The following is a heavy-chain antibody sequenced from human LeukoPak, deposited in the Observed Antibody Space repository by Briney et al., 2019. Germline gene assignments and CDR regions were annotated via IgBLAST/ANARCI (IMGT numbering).Heavy chain of an antibody. J-gene: IGHJ4*02. CDR2: INWNGGST. Sequence: GGSLRLSCAASGFTFDDYGMSWVRQAPGKGVEWVCGINWNGGSTGYADSVQGRFTIPSDNAKNSLYLQMNRTSADDTALYYCARGTLRAAAIDLVYWGQGTLVTVS. V-gene: IGHV3-20*04. D-gene: IGHD6-13*01. CDR1: GFTFDDYG. CDR3: ARGTLRAAAIDLVY.